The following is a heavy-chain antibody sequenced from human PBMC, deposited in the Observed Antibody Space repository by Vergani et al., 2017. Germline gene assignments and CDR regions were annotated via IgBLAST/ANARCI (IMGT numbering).Heavy chain of an antibody. CDR3: ARISGYYSYYFDF. Sequence: QGQLAQSGAEVKKPGSSVKVSCKASGGTFSSNSISWVRQAPGQGLEWMGRIIPIFGTTSYAQKFQGRVTILADESTSTAYMGLSSLRSGDTAVYYCARISGYYSYYFDFWGQGTLVTVSS. V-gene: IGHV1-69*13. J-gene: IGHJ4*02. CDR1: GGTFSSNS. D-gene: IGHD3-22*01. CDR2: IIPIFGTT.